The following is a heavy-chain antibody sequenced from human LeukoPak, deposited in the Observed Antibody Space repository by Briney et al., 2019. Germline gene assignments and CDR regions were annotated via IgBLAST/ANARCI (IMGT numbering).Heavy chain of an antibody. J-gene: IGHJ4*02. CDR1: GGSINNYY. V-gene: IGHV4-38-2*02. CDR3: ARGYS. D-gene: IGHD5-18*01. CDR2: IYHSGST. Sequence: PSETLSLTCTVSGGSINNYYWGWIRQPPGKGLEWIGSIYHSGSTYYNPSLKSRVTISVDTSKNQFSLKLSSVTAADTAVYYCARGYSWGQGTLVTVSS.